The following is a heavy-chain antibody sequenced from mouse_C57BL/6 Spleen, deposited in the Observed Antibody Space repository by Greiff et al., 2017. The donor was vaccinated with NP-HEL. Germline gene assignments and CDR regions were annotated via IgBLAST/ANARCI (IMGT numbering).Heavy chain of an antibody. CDR2: INYDGSST. CDR1: GFTFSDYY. V-gene: IGHV5-16*01. CDR3: ARIDDGYYGCAY. Sequence: EVQLVESEGGLVQPGSSMKLSCTASGFTFSDYYMAWVRQVPEKGLEWVANINYDGSSTYYLDSLKSRFIISRDNAKNILYVQMSSLKSEDTATYYCARIDDGYYGCAYWGQGTLVTVSA. J-gene: IGHJ3*01. D-gene: IGHD2-3*01.